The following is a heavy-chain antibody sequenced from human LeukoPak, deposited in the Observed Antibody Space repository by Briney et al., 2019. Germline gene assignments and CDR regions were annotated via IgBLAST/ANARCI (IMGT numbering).Heavy chain of an antibody. CDR1: GFSFSDYY. Sequence: GGSLRLSCAASGFSFSDYYMSWIRQAPGKGLEWVSYITSSSTYTNYADSVKGRFTISRDNAKNSLYLQMNSLRAEDTAVYFCARDQISSSWYYFDYWGQGTLVTVSS. V-gene: IGHV3-11*05. D-gene: IGHD6-13*01. CDR3: ARDQISSSWYYFDY. CDR2: ITSSSTYT. J-gene: IGHJ4*02.